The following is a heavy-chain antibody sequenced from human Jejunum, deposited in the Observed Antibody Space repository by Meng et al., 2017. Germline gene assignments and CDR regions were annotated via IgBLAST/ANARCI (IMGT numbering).Heavy chain of an antibody. J-gene: IGHJ4*02. CDR1: GFTVSSYY. CDR3: ARGDGYIFNY. CDR2: INSGGTT. Sequence: VHLGEFGGGLVQPGGSLRLSWAASGFTVSSYYMSWVRQAPGKGLEWVALINSGGTTYYAASVRGRFTVSRDDSKNTFHLQMNSLRPEDTAVYFCARGDGYIFNYWGQGTLVTVSS. D-gene: IGHD5-24*01. V-gene: IGHV3-66*02.